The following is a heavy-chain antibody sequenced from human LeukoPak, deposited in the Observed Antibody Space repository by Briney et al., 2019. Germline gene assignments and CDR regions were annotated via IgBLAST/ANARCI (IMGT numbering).Heavy chain of an antibody. CDR1: GFPLSSYP. Sequence: GVSLRLFCASSGFPLSSYPMSWVRQAPGKGLEGVANIKQDGSEEYYVDSVKGRFTISRDNAKNSLYLQMSSLRAEDTAVYYCARSKRTTVTFLLDNWGQGTLVTVS. CDR2: IKQDGSEE. CDR3: ARSKRTTVTFLLDN. J-gene: IGHJ4*02. V-gene: IGHV3-7*01. D-gene: IGHD4-17*01.